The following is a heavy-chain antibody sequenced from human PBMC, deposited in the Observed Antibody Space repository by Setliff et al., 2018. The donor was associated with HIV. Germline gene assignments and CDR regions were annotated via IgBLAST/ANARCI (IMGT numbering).Heavy chain of an antibody. CDR1: GFTFSSYG. D-gene: IGHD3-22*01. J-gene: IGHJ4*02. CDR2: IRNDGSDK. CDR3: TRGRHYYDSSANYYPGY. Sequence: GGSLRLSCAASGFTFSSYGVHWVRQAPGKGLEWVAFIRNDGSDKHYVDSVKGRFTISRDNSKSTLYLQMNSLRAEDTAVYYCTRGRHYYDSSANYYPGYWGQGTLVTVSS. V-gene: IGHV3-30*02.